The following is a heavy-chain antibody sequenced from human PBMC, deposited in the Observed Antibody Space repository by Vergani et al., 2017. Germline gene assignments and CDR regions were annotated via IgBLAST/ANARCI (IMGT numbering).Heavy chain of an antibody. V-gene: IGHV3-53*04. Sequence: EVQLVESGGGLVQPGGSLRLSCAASGFTVSSNYMSWVRQAPGKGLEWVSVIYSGGSTYYADSVKGRFTISRHNSKNTLYLQMNSLGAEDTAGYYCAREAYSSSPGGYYYDMDVWGKGTTVTVSS. D-gene: IGHD6-6*01. CDR1: GFTVSSNY. J-gene: IGHJ6*03. CDR2: IYSGGST. CDR3: AREAYSSSPGGYYYDMDV.